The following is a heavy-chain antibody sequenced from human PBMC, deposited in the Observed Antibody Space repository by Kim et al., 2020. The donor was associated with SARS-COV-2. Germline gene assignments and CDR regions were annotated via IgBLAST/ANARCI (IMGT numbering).Heavy chain of an antibody. D-gene: IGHD4-17*01. CDR1: GFVFSSYT. CDR2: ISSSSSHI. V-gene: IGHV3-21*01. CDR3: ARGSWDYGDYPLDL. J-gene: IGHJ5*02. Sequence: GGSLRLSCAASGFVFSSYTMDWVRQAPGKGLEWVSFISSSSSHIYYADSVKGRFSISRDIDNYSLYLQMDDLRVEDTAVYYCARGSWDYGDYPLDLWGQGVLVTVSS.